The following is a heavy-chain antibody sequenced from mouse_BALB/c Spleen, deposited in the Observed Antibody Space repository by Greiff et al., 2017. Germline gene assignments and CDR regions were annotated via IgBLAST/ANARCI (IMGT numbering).Heavy chain of an antibody. V-gene: IGHV1-62-2*01. CDR1: GYTFTEYI. CDR3: ARHERGLRLRDYYAMDY. J-gene: IGHJ4*01. Sequence: QVQLQQSGAELVKPGASVKLSCTASGYTFTEYIIHWVKQRSGQGLEWIGWFYPGSGSIKYNEKFKDKATLTADKSSSTVYMELSRLTSEDSAVYFCARHERGLRLRDYYAMDYWGQGTSVTVSS. CDR2: FYPGSGSI. D-gene: IGHD1-2*01.